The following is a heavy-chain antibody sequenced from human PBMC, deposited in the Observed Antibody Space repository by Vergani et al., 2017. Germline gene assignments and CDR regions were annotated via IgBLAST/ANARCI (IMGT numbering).Heavy chain of an antibody. Sequence: QVQLQQWGAGLLKPSETLSLTCAVYGGSFSGYYWSWIRQPPGKGLEWIGEINHSGSTNYNPSLKSRVTISVDTSKNQFSLKLSSVTAADTAVYYCARGWKAPPLDWGQGTLVTVSS. CDR1: GGSFSGYY. CDR3: ARGWKAPPLD. V-gene: IGHV4-34*01. J-gene: IGHJ4*02. D-gene: IGHD1-1*01. CDR2: INHSGST.